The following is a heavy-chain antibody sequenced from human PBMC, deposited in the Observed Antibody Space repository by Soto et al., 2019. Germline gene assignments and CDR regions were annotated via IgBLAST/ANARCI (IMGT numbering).Heavy chain of an antibody. CDR1: GFTFSSYW. CDR3: ARDPNGPYYDFWSSLDY. CDR2: INSDGSST. V-gene: IGHV3-74*01. Sequence: GGSLRLSCAASGFTFSSYWMHWVRQAPGKGLVWVPRINSDGSSTSYADSVKGRFTISRDNAKNTLYLQMNSLRAEDTAVYYCARDPNGPYYDFWSSLDYWGQGTLVTVSS. D-gene: IGHD3-3*01. J-gene: IGHJ4*02.